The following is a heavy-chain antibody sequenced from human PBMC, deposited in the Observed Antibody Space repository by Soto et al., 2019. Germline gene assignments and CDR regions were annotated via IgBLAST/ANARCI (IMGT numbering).Heavy chain of an antibody. CDR1: GGSFGNSA. Sequence: SVRVSCKASGGSFGNSAINWVRQTPGQGLEWLGGFIPVYRTLNYAQKFQGRVTITADESTGTAYMTLSSLASNDTAVYYCATGVIWIGYFTVDSWGQGTRVTVSS. D-gene: IGHD3-3*01. CDR2: FIPVYRTL. J-gene: IGHJ4*02. V-gene: IGHV1-69*13. CDR3: ATGVIWIGYFTVDS.